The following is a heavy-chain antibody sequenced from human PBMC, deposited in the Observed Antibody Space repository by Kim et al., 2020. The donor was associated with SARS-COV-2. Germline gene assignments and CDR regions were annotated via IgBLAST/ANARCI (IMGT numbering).Heavy chain of an antibody. V-gene: IGHV4-4*02. CDR1: GGSISSRQW. J-gene: IGHJ4*02. D-gene: IGHD3-22*01. CDR2: ISDGGSYYGGST. CDR3: ASSDYDSSSFDN. Sequence: SETLSLTCAVSGGSISSRQWWSWVRQPPGKGLEWIGKISDGGSYYGGSTNYNPSLKSRVTISLDKSNNQFSLTLSSVTAADTAVYYCASSDYDSSSFDNWGQGTLVTVSS.